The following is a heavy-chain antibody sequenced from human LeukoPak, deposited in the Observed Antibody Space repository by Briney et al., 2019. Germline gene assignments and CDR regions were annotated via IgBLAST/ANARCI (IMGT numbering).Heavy chain of an antibody. Sequence: SETLSLTCTVSGGSISSYYWSWIRQPPGKGLEWIGYIYYSGSTNYNPSLKSRVTISVDTSKNQFSLNLNSVTAADTAVYYCARHAVYAGSGWAFDFWGQGTLVTVFS. D-gene: IGHD6-19*01. CDR2: IYYSGST. CDR1: GGSISSYY. V-gene: IGHV4-59*08. CDR3: ARHAVYAGSGWAFDF. J-gene: IGHJ4*02.